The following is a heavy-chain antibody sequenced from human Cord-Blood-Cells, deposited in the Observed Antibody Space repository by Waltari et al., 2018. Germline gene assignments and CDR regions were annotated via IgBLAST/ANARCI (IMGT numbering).Heavy chain of an antibody. CDR3: ARHVGIAARPDWYFDL. V-gene: IGHV4-39*01. CDR2: IYYSGSP. Sequence: QLQLQESGPGLVKPSETLSLTCTVSGGSISSSSYYWGWIRQPPGKGLEWIGSIYYSGSPYYNPSLKSRVTISVDTSKNQFSLKLSSVTAADTAVYYCARHVGIAARPDWYFDLWGRGTLVTVSS. J-gene: IGHJ2*01. CDR1: GGSISSSSYY. D-gene: IGHD6-6*01.